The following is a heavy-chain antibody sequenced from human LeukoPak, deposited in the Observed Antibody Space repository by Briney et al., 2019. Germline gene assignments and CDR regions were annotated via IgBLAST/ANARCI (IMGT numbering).Heavy chain of an antibody. J-gene: IGHJ3*01. CDR1: GDSVSSSSAT. CDR3: ARWLTTSAGFDF. Sequence: SQTLSLTCAISGDSVSSSSATWSWLRQSPSRGLEWLGRTFYRSKWYSDYAASVEGRITINPDTSRNRFSPQLDFVTPEDSAVYFCARWLTTSAGFDFWGRGTVVTVSS. D-gene: IGHD4-11*01. CDR2: TFYRSKWYS. V-gene: IGHV6-1*01.